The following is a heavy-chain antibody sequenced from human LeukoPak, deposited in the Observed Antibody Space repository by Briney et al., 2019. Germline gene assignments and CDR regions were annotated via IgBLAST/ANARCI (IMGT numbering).Heavy chain of an antibody. CDR2: IYTSEST. V-gene: IGHV4-4*07. CDR1: GGSISSYY. D-gene: IGHD3-10*01. J-gene: IGHJ4*02. Sequence: KTSETLSLTCTVSGGSISSYYWSWIRQPAGKGLEWIGRIYTSESTNYNPSLKSRVTISVDTSRNQFSLKLSSVTAADTAVYYCARGLWFGDENPPYFDYWGQGILVTVSS. CDR3: ARGLWFGDENPPYFDY.